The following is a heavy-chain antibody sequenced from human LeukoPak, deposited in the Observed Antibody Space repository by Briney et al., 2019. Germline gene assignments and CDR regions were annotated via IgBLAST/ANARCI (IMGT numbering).Heavy chain of an antibody. CDR2: INHSGST. Sequence: SETLSLTCSVYGGSFSGYYWSWIRQPPGNGGEWIGKINHSGSTNYNPSLKSRVTISVDTSKPQFSLKLSSVTAADAAVYYCARVVRVTMRVVVTRDAFDIWGQGTMVTVSS. CDR1: GGSFSGYY. D-gene: IGHD3-22*01. CDR3: ARVVRVTMRVVVTRDAFDI. V-gene: IGHV4-34*01. J-gene: IGHJ3*02.